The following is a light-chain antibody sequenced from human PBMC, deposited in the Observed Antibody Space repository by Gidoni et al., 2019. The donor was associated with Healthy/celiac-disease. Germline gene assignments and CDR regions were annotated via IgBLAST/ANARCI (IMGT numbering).Light chain of an antibody. J-gene: IGKJ2*01. CDR1: QSIRSY. CDR3: QQSYSKNT. V-gene: IGKV1-39*01. Sequence: DIQMTQSPSSLSASVGDRVTITCRASQSIRSYLNWYQQKPGKAPKLLIYAASSLQSGVSSRFSGSGSGTDFTLTISSLQPEAFATYYCQQSYSKNTFGQGTKLEIK. CDR2: AAS.